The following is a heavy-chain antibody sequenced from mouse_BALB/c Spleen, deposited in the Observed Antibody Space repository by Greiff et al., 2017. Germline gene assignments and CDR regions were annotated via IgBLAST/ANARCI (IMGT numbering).Heavy chain of an antibody. CDR2: IYPGNSDT. V-gene: IGHV1-5*01. CDR1: GYSFTSYW. Sequence: VQLQQSGTVLARPGASVKMSCKASGYSFTSYWMHWVKQRPGQGLEWIGAIYPGNSDTSYNQKFKGKAKLTAVTSASTAYMELSSLTNEDSAVYYYTIMVTNYYAMDYWGQGTSVTVSS. CDR3: TIMVTNYYAMDY. D-gene: IGHD2-1*01. J-gene: IGHJ4*01.